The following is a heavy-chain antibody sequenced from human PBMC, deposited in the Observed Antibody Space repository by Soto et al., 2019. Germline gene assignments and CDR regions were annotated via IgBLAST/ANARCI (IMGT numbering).Heavy chain of an antibody. Sequence: ASVKVSCKASNYTFITYGITWVRQAPGQGLEWVGWITPHNGNTNYGQNFQGRVTMTADTSTSTAYMELGSLTTDDTAVYYCARDTSFYFDYWGQGTRVTVSS. CDR2: ITPHNGNT. D-gene: IGHD2-2*01. J-gene: IGHJ4*02. CDR1: NYTFITYG. CDR3: ARDTSFYFDY. V-gene: IGHV1-18*01.